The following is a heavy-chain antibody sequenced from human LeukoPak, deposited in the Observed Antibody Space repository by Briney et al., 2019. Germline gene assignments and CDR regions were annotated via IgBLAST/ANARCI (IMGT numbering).Heavy chain of an antibody. CDR2: ISADGSST. J-gene: IGHJ4*02. CDR3: ARGGTTYTFVFPD. Sequence: PGGSLRLSCAASGLTFSSHRMHWVRQAPGKGLMCVSRISADGSSTTYADSVKGRFTISRDNAKNTLYLEVNSLRVEDTAVCYCARGGTTYTFVFPDWGQGTLVTVAS. D-gene: IGHD1-1*01. CDR1: GLTFSSHR. V-gene: IGHV3-74*01.